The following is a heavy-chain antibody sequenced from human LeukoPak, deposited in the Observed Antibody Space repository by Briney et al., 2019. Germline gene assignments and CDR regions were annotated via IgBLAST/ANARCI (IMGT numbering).Heavy chain of an antibody. CDR1: GFTFSSYA. CDR2: ISGSGGST. J-gene: IGHJ4*02. CDR3: AKGQPAVVVVAATRGTFDY. D-gene: IGHD2-15*01. Sequence: GGSLTLSCAASGFTFSSYAMSWVRQAPGKGLEWVSAISGSGGSTYYADSVKGRFTISRDNSKNTLYLQMNSLRAEDTAVYYCAKGQPAVVVVAATRGTFDYWGQGTLVTVSS. V-gene: IGHV3-23*01.